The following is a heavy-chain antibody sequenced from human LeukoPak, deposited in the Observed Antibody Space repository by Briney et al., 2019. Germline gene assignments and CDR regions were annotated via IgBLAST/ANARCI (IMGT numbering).Heavy chain of an antibody. CDR1: GGSISSYY. CDR3: ARIVAWYDAFDV. Sequence: SETLSLTCTVSGGSISSYYWSWIRQPPGKGLEWIGYIYYSGSTNYNPSLKSRVTLSVDTSKNQFSLKLSSVTAADTAVYYCARIVAWYDAFDVWGQGTMVTVSS. V-gene: IGHV4-59*01. CDR2: IYYSGST. J-gene: IGHJ3*01. D-gene: IGHD5-12*01.